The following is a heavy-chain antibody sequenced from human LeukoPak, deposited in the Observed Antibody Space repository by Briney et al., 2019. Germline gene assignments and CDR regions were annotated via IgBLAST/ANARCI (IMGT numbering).Heavy chain of an antibody. Sequence: GGSLRLSCAASGFTFSSYAMSWVRQAPGKGLEWVLAISGSGGSTYYADSVKGRFTISRDNSKNTLYLQMNSLRAEDTAVYYCAKSGLYDWRAGVDYWGQGTLVTVSS. D-gene: IGHD3-16*01. J-gene: IGHJ4*02. CDR1: GFTFSSYA. V-gene: IGHV3-23*01. CDR2: ISGSGGST. CDR3: AKSGLYDWRAGVDY.